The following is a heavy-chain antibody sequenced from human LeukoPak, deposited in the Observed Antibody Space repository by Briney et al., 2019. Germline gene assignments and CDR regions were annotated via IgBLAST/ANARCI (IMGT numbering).Heavy chain of an antibody. Sequence: GGSLRLSCAASGFTFSSYSMNWVRQAPGKGLEWVSSISSSGSYIYYAVSVKGRFTISRDSAKNSLYLQMNSLRAEDTAIYYCARENMYDSSDYYGWSGYYDHWGQGTLVTVSS. CDR2: ISSSGSYI. CDR1: GFTFSSYS. V-gene: IGHV3-21*06. D-gene: IGHD3-22*01. CDR3: ARENMYDSSDYYGWSGYYDH. J-gene: IGHJ4*02.